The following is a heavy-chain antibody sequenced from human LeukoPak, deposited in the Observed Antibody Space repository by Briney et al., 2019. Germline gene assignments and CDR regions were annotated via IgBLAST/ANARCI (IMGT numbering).Heavy chain of an antibody. CDR2: FDPEDGET. CDR1: GYTLTELS. Sequence: ASVKVSCKVSGYTLTELSMHWVRQAPGKGLEWMGGFDPEDGETIYAQKFQGRVTMTEDTSTDTAYMELSSLRSEGTAVYYCARDGASPHSPLDCGGDCYLDYWGQGTLVTVSS. J-gene: IGHJ4*02. CDR3: ARDGASPHSPLDCGGDCYLDY. D-gene: IGHD2-21*02. V-gene: IGHV1-24*01.